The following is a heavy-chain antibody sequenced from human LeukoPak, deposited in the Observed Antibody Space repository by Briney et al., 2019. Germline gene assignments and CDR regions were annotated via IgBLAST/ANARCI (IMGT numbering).Heavy chain of an antibody. Sequence: GRSLRLSCAASGFTFDDYAMHWVRQAPGKGLEWVSGISWNSGSIGYADSVKGRFTISRDNAKNSLYLQMNSLRAEDTALYYCAKDTGSWGWFDPWGQGTLVTASS. CDR2: ISWNSGSI. D-gene: IGHD1-26*01. CDR1: GFTFDDYA. CDR3: AKDTGSWGWFDP. V-gene: IGHV3-9*01. J-gene: IGHJ5*02.